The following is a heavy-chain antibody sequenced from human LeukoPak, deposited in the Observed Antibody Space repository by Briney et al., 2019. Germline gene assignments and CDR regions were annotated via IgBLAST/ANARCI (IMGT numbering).Heavy chain of an antibody. Sequence: SETLSLTCTVSGYSISSGYYWGWIRQPPGKGLEWIGSIYHSGSTYYNPSLKSRVTISVDTSKNQFSLKLSSVTAADTAVYYCASLLAPRKAGYYFDYWGQGTLVTVSS. CDR1: GYSISSGYY. CDR3: ASLLAPRKAGYYFDY. J-gene: IGHJ4*02. V-gene: IGHV4-38-2*02. CDR2: IYHSGST. D-gene: IGHD3-10*01.